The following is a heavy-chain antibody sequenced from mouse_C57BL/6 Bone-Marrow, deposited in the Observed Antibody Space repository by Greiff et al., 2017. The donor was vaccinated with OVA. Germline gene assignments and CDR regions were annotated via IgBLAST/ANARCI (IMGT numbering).Heavy chain of an antibody. D-gene: IGHD1-1*01. V-gene: IGHV1-50*01. CDR3: AKGAYYPDY. J-gene: IGHJ3*01. CDR2: LDPSDSYP. Sequence: QVQLQQPGAELVKPGASVKLSCKASGYTFTSYWMQWVKQRPGQGLEWIGELDPSDSYPNYNQKFKGKATLTVDTSTSTAYMQLSSLTSEDFAVYYCAKGAYYPDYWGQGTLVTVSA. CDR1: GYTFTSYW.